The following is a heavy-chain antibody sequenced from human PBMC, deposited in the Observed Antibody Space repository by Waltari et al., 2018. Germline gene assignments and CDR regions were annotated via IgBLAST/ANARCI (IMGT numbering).Heavy chain of an antibody. CDR2: INQSGTT. Sequence: QVQLQQWGAGLLKPSETLSLTCAVYGGSFGDYYWSWIRPPPGTGLEWIGEINQSGTTNYNPSLKSRITVSKDTSKSQFSLRLSSMTAADTAVYYCARLKRRPNYDFWSGHKNYYFYYMDVWGKGTTVTVSS. V-gene: IGHV4-34*01. CDR3: ARLKRRPNYDFWSGHKNYYFYYMDV. J-gene: IGHJ6*03. D-gene: IGHD3-3*01. CDR1: GGSFGDYY.